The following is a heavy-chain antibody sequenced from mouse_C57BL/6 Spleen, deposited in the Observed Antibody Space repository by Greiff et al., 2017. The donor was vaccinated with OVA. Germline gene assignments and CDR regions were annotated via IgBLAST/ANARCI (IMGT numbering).Heavy chain of an antibody. D-gene: IGHD2-4*01. CDR2: ISSGSSTI. J-gene: IGHJ2*01. Sequence: VQLKESGGGLVKPGGSLKLSCAASGFTFSDYGMHWVRQAPEKGLEWVAYISSGSSTIYYADTVKGRFTISRDNAKNTLFLQMTSLRSEDTAMYYCARQAIYYDYDVDYFDYWGQGTTLTVSS. CDR3: ARQAIYYDYDVDYFDY. CDR1: GFTFSDYG. V-gene: IGHV5-17*01.